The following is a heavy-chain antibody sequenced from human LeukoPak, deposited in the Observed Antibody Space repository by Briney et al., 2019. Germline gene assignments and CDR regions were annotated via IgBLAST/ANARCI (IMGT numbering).Heavy chain of an antibody. CDR1: GGSISSYY. D-gene: IGHD3-10*01. CDR2: IYTSGST. J-gene: IGHJ6*02. Sequence: SETLSLTCTVSGGSISSYYWSWIRQPAGKGLEWIGRIYTSGSTNYNPSLKSRVTMSVDTSKNQFSLKLSSVTAADTAVYYCARESVLLWFGELLGQNYGMDVWGQGTTVTVSS. CDR3: ARESVLLWFGELLGQNYGMDV. V-gene: IGHV4-4*07.